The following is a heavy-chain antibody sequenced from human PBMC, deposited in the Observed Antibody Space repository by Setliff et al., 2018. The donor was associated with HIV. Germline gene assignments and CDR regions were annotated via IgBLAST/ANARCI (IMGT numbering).Heavy chain of an antibody. CDR1: GGSFSGYY. D-gene: IGHD3-10*01. J-gene: IGHJ4*02. CDR2: INHGGST. Sequence: ETLSLTCAVYGGSFSGYYWSWIRQSPGKGLEWIGEINHGGSTKWNPSLKSRVTKSVETTKNQFSLKLSSVTAADAAVYYCARGVRGVIIDWYYFDYWGQGTLVTVSS. CDR3: ARGVRGVIIDWYYFDY. V-gene: IGHV4-34*01.